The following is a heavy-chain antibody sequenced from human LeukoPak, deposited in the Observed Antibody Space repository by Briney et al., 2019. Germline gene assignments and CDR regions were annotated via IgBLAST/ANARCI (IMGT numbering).Heavy chain of an antibody. Sequence: GGSLRLSCATSGFTFSNYALSWVRQAPGKGLEWVSAISATGATWYPDSVKGRFTISRDNAKNSLYLQMNSLRAEDTAVYYCARAHKVGATSDFDYWGQGTLVTVSS. J-gene: IGHJ4*02. CDR2: ISATGAT. V-gene: IGHV3-23*01. D-gene: IGHD1-26*01. CDR3: ARAHKVGATSDFDY. CDR1: GFTFSNYA.